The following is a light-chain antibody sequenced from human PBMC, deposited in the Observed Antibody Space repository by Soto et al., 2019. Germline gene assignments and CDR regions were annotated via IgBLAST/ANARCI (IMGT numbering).Light chain of an antibody. CDR3: QQYGGSTRT. Sequence: EIVLTQSPATLSLPPGERATLSCRASQSVTTQLAWYQQKPGQAPRLIIHGASSRATGIPDRISGSGSGTDFTLTISRLEPEDFAVYYCQQYGGSTRTFGQGTKVDI. J-gene: IGKJ1*01. CDR2: GAS. V-gene: IGKV3-20*01. CDR1: QSVTTQ.